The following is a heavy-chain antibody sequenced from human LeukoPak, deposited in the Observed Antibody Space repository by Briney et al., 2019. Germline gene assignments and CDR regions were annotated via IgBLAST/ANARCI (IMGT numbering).Heavy chain of an antibody. CDR2: IKSKTDGGTT. Sequence: GGSLRLSCAASGFTFSNAWMSWVRQAPGKGLEWVGRIKSKTDGGTTDYAAPVKGRFTISRDDSKNTLYLQMNSLKTEDTAVYYCTPRPPRGYSGYESAGAWGQGTMVTVSS. J-gene: IGHJ3*01. CDR1: GFTFSNAW. V-gene: IGHV3-15*01. CDR3: TPRPPRGYSGYESAGA. D-gene: IGHD5-12*01.